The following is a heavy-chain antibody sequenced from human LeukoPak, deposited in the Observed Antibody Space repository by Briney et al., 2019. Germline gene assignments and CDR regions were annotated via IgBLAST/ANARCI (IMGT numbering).Heavy chain of an antibody. J-gene: IGHJ3*02. V-gene: IGHV4-59*01. CDR1: GGSISSYY. Sequence: PSETLSLTCTVSGGSISSYYWSWIRQPPGKGLEWIGYIYYSGSTNYNPSLKSRVTISVDTSKNQFSLKLSSVTAADTAVYYCARDRDDYYDSSGYYDAFDIWGQGTMVTVSS. D-gene: IGHD3-22*01. CDR3: ARDRDDYYDSSGYYDAFDI. CDR2: IYYSGST.